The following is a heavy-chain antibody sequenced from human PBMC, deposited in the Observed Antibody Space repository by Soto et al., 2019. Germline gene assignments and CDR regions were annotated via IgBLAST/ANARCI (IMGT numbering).Heavy chain of an antibody. V-gene: IGHV4-31*03. CDR1: GGSISSGGYY. CDR2: IHYSGST. CDR3: ARGDSSSWYTYYYYGMDV. J-gene: IGHJ6*02. D-gene: IGHD6-13*01. Sequence: LSLTCTVSGGSISSGGYYWSWIRQHPGKGLEWIGYIHYSGSTYYNPSLKSRVTISVDTSKNQFSLKLSSVTAADTAVYYCARGDSSSWYTYYYYGMDVWGQGTTVTVSS.